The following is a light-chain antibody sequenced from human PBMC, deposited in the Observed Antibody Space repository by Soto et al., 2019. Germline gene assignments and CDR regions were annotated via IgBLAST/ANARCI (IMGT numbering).Light chain of an antibody. CDR3: CSYAGRV. V-gene: IGLV2-23*01. CDR1: SSDFGSNYL. CDR2: EGT. Sequence: QSALTQPASVSGSPGQSITISCTGTSSDFGSNYLVSWYQHHPGKAPKLIIYEGTERPSGISNRFSGSKSGNTASLTISGLQAEDEADYYCCSYAGRVFGGGTKVTVL. J-gene: IGLJ2*01.